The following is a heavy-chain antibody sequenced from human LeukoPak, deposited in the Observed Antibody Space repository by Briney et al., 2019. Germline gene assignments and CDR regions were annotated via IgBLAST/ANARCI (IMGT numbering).Heavy chain of an antibody. D-gene: IGHD6-19*01. V-gene: IGHV3-11*05. Sequence: GGSLRLSCAASGFTFSDYYMSWIRQAPGKGLEWVSYISSSNSYTNYADSVKGRFTISRDNAKNSLFLQMNSLRAEDTGVYYCARVGSGWYFDYWGQGTLVTVPS. CDR2: ISSSNSYT. J-gene: IGHJ4*02. CDR1: GFTFSDYY. CDR3: ARVGSGWYFDY.